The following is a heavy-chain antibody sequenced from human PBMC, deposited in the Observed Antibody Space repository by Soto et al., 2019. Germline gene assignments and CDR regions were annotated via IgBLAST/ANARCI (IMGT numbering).Heavy chain of an antibody. V-gene: IGHV5-51*01. J-gene: IGHJ4*02. CDR3: ARYSSGWPYYFDY. CDR1: GYSFTSYW. D-gene: IGHD6-19*01. CDR2: IYLSDSDT. Sequence: PGESLNISCKGSGYSFTSYWIAWVRQMPGKGLEWMGIIYLSDSDTRYSPSFQGRVTISADKSISTAYLQWSSLKASDTAMYYCARYSSGWPYYFDYWGQGTLVTVSS.